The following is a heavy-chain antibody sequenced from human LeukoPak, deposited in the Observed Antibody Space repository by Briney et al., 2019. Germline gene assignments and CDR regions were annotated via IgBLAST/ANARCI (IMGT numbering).Heavy chain of an antibody. CDR1: GGSISSYY. CDR2: IYYSGST. J-gene: IGHJ4*02. V-gene: IGHV4-59*01. Sequence: PSETLSLTCTVSGGSISSYYWSWIRQPPGKGLEWIGYIYYSGSTNYNPSLKSRVTISVDTSKNQFSLKLSSVTAADTAVYYCARVFGHDAFGSGSSIDYWGQGTLVTVSS. CDR3: ARVFGHDAFGSGSSIDY. D-gene: IGHD3-10*01.